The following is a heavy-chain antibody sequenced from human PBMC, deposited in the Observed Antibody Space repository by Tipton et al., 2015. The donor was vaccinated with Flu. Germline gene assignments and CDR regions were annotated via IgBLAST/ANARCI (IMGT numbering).Heavy chain of an antibody. CDR2: ISGSGGST. Sequence: GSLRLSCAASGFTFSSYAMSWVRQAPGKGLEWVSAISGSGGSTYYADSVKGRFTISRDNSKNTLHLQMNSLRAEDTAVYYCAKALNPEGDPTRYYYYGMDVWGQGTTVTVSS. V-gene: IGHV3-23*01. CDR3: AKALNPEGDPTRYYYYGMDV. D-gene: IGHD2-15*01. J-gene: IGHJ6*02. CDR1: GFTFSSYA.